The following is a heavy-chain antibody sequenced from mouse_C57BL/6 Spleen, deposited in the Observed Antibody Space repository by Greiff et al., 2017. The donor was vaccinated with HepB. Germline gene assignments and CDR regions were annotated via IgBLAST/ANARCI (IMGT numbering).Heavy chain of an antibody. CDR3: ARLGFTVVEYFDV. D-gene: IGHD1-1*01. CDR2: IDPSDSYT. CDR1: GYTFTSYW. Sequence: QVQLQQPGAELVMPGASVKLSCKASGYTFTSYWMHWVKQRPGQGLEWIGEIDPSDSYTNYNQKFKGKSTLTVDKSSRPAYMQLSSLTSEDSAVYYCARLGFTVVEYFDVWGTGTTVTVSS. V-gene: IGHV1-69*01. J-gene: IGHJ1*03.